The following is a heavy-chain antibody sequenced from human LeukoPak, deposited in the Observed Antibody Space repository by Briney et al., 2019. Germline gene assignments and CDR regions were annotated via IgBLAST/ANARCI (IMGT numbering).Heavy chain of an antibody. D-gene: IGHD6-13*01. CDR1: GGSISSGSYY. Sequence: PSETLSLTCTVSGGSISSGSYYWSWIRQPAGKGLEWIGRIYTSGSTNYNPSLKSRVTISVDTSKNQFSLKLSSVTAADTAVYYCARDGGRSSSWYRRNWFDPWGQGTLVTVSS. V-gene: IGHV4-61*02. CDR3: ARDGGRSSSWYRRNWFDP. CDR2: IYTSGST. J-gene: IGHJ5*02.